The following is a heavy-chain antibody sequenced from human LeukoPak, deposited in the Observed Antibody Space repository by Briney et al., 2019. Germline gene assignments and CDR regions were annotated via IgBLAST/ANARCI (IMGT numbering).Heavy chain of an antibody. CDR3: ARIADFTHYGGNPKGAFDI. D-gene: IGHD4-23*01. CDR1: GGTFSSYA. J-gene: IGHJ3*02. CDR2: IIPILGIA. Sequence: GAAVKVSCKASGGTFSSYAISWVRQAPGQGLEWMGRIIPILGIANYAQKFQGRVTITADKSTSTAYMELSSLRSEDTAVYYCARIADFTHYGGNPKGAFDIWGQGTMVTVSS. V-gene: IGHV1-69*04.